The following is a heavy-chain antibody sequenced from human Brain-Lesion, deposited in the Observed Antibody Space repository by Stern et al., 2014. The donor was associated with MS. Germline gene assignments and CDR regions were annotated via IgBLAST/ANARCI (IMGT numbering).Heavy chain of an antibody. Sequence: QMQLVQSGAEVTKPGASVKVSCKASGYTFSSYDITWVRQASGHGLEWMGWMNPYSGNTGYAQKFKGRVSMTSDPSISTVYMELTSLTSDDTAVYFCARAVRNQLLSEYWGQGTLVTVSS. CDR3: ARAVRNQLLSEY. CDR2: MNPYSGNT. V-gene: IGHV1-8*01. J-gene: IGHJ4*02. D-gene: IGHD2-2*01. CDR1: GYTFSSYD.